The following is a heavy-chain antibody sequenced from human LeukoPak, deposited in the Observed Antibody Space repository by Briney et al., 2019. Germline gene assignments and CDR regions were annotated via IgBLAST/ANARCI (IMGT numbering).Heavy chain of an antibody. Sequence: GGSLRLSCVASGFTFSSYWMSWVRQAPGKGLEWVANIKQDESEKYYVDSVKGRFTISRDNAQKSLYLQMNSLRGEDTAVYYCSRDYGPKLGLDSWGRGTLVTVSS. V-gene: IGHV3-7*03. D-gene: IGHD7-27*01. J-gene: IGHJ4*02. CDR3: SRDYGPKLGLDS. CDR2: IKQDESEK. CDR1: GFTFSSYW.